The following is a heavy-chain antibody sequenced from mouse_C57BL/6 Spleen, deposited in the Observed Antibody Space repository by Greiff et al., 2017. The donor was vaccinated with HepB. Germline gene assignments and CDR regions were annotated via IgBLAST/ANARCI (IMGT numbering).Heavy chain of an antibody. CDR3: ARGVWVYAMDY. D-gene: IGHD2-10*02. V-gene: IGHV5-17*01. Sequence: DVQLVESGGGLVKPGGSLKLSCAASGFTFSDYGMHWVRQAPEKGLEWVAYISSGSSTIYYADTVKGRFTISRDNAKNTLFLQMTSLRSEDTAMYYCARGVWVYAMDYWGQGTSVTVSS. CDR1: GFTFSDYG. CDR2: ISSGSSTI. J-gene: IGHJ4*01.